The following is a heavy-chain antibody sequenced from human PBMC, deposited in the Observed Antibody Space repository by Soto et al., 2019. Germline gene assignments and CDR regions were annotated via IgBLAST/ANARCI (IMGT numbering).Heavy chain of an antibody. CDR3: ARDTQWLVLGPEFDY. D-gene: IGHD6-19*01. CDR1: GDSVSSNIAA. V-gene: IGHV6-1*01. Sequence: SQTLSLTCAISGDSVSSNIAAWNWIRQSPSRGLEWLGRTYYRSKWYNDYAVSVKSRITINPDTSKNQFSLQLSSVTPEDTAVYYCARDTQWLVLGPEFDYWGQGTLVTVSS. J-gene: IGHJ4*02. CDR2: TYYRSKWYN.